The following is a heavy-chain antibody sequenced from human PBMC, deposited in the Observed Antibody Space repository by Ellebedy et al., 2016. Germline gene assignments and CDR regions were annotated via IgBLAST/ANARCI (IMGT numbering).Heavy chain of an antibody. Sequence: HTGGSLRFSCAASGFTFSSYWMHWVRQAPGKGLVWVSRIDADGGDITYADSVKGRFTISRDNAKNTLFLQMNSLRAEDTAVYYCARDGWAAGPDIDYWGQGTLVTASS. J-gene: IGHJ4*02. CDR1: GFTFSSYW. CDR2: IDADGGDI. D-gene: IGHD6-13*01. CDR3: ARDGWAAGPDIDY. V-gene: IGHV3-74*01.